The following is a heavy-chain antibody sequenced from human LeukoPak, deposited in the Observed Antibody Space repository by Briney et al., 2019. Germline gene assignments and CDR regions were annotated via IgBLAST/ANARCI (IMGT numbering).Heavy chain of an antibody. J-gene: IGHJ3*02. CDR2: IYTSGST. Sequence: SETLSLTCTVSGGSISSYYWSWIRQPAGKGLEWIGRIYTSGSTNYNPSLKSRVTMSVDTSKNQFSLKLSSVTAADTAVYYCARDHYDILTGYYRGAFDIWGQGTMVTVSS. CDR3: ARDHYDILTGYYRGAFDI. D-gene: IGHD3-9*01. CDR1: GGSISSYY. V-gene: IGHV4-4*07.